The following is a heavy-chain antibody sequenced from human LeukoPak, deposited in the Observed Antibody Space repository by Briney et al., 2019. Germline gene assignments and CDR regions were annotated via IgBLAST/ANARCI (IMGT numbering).Heavy chain of an antibody. D-gene: IGHD2-21*02. Sequence: GASVKVSCKASGYTFTSYDINWVRQATGQGLEWMGWMNPNSGNTGYAQKFQGRVTMTRSTSISTAYMELSSLRSEDTAVYYCARPQGDDPFGDAFDIWGRGTMVTVSS. CDR2: MNPNSGNT. CDR3: ARPQGDDPFGDAFDI. J-gene: IGHJ3*02. CDR1: GYTFTSYD. V-gene: IGHV1-8*01.